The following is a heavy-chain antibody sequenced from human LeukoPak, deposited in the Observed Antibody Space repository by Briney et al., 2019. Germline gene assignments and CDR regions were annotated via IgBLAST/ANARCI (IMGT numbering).Heavy chain of an antibody. D-gene: IGHD5-24*01. Sequence: PSETLSLTCTVSGGSISSSSYYWSWIRQPPGKGLEWIGEINHSGNTNYNPSLKSRVTISVDTSKNQFSLKLSSVTAADTAVYYCARVDGDGYNIPDYWGQGTLVTVSS. CDR2: INHSGNT. CDR3: ARVDGDGYNIPDY. J-gene: IGHJ4*02. CDR1: GGSISSSSYY. V-gene: IGHV4-39*07.